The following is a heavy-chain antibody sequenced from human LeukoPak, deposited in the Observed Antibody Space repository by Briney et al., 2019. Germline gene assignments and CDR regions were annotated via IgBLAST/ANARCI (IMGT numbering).Heavy chain of an antibody. Sequence: GASVKVSCKASGYTFTSYDINWVRQATGQGLEWMGWMNPNSGNTGYAQKFQGRVTMTRNTSISTAYMELSSLGSEDTAVYYCARGSITIFGVVIRANWFDPWGQGTLVTVSS. V-gene: IGHV1-8*01. J-gene: IGHJ5*02. CDR2: MNPNSGNT. D-gene: IGHD3-3*01. CDR3: ARGSITIFGVVIRANWFDP. CDR1: GYTFTSYD.